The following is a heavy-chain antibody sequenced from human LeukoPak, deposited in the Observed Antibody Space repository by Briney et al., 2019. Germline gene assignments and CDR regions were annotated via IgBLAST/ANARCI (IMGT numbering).Heavy chain of an antibody. Sequence: SETLSLTCAVYGGSFSGYYWSWIRQPPGKGLEWIGEINHSGSTNYNPSLKSRVTISVDTSKNQFSLKLSSVTAADTAVYYCLPMITFGGVIVNWGQGTLVTVSS. CDR2: INHSGST. CDR1: GGSFSGYY. J-gene: IGHJ4*02. CDR3: LPMITFGGVIVN. D-gene: IGHD3-16*02. V-gene: IGHV4-34*01.